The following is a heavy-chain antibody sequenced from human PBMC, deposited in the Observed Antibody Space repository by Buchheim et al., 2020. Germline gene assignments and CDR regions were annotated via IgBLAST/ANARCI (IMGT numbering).Heavy chain of an antibody. Sequence: EVQLVESGGGLVKPGGSLRLSCAASGFTFSNAWMSWVRQAPGKGLEWVGRIKSKTDGGTTDYAAPVKGRFTISRDDSKNTLYLQMNSLRTEDTAVYYCTTETQVYYDFWSGYSRADYWGQGTL. CDR1: GFTFSNAW. V-gene: IGHV3-15*01. D-gene: IGHD3-3*01. CDR3: TTETQVYYDFWSGYSRADY. CDR2: IKSKTDGGTT. J-gene: IGHJ4*02.